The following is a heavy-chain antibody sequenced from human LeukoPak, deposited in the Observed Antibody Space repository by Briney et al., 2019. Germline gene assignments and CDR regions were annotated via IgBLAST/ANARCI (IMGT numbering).Heavy chain of an antibody. CDR1: GFPFSSNW. J-gene: IGHJ3*02. V-gene: IGHV3-7*01. CDR2: IKQDGSEK. CDR3: ARSKVRGVDAFDI. Sequence: GGPLRLSCAAPGFPFSSNWLSWVRQAPGKGLEWLANIKQDGSEKYYVDSVKGRFTISRDNAKNSLYLQMNSLRAEDTAVYHCARSKVRGVDAFDIWGQGTMVTVSS. D-gene: IGHD3-10*01.